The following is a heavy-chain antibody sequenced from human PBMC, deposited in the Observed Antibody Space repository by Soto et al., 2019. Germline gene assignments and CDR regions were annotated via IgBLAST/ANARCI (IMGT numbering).Heavy chain of an antibody. CDR2: VSGSSGNT. J-gene: IGHJ4*02. Sequence: QIPLVQSGAEVKMPGASVKVSCKASGYTFTNYGISWVRQAPGQGLEWMGWVSGSSGNTIYAQRVQGRVTMTTDSSTTTAYMQLRSPSYDATAVYYCARAPRIVTPAAGNRDFAYWGQGGLVTVSS. V-gene: IGHV1-18*01. D-gene: IGHD6-13*01. CDR3: ARAPRIVTPAAGNRDFAY. CDR1: GYTFTNYG.